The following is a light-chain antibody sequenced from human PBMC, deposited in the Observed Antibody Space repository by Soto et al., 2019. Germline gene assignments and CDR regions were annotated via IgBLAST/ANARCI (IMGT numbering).Light chain of an antibody. V-gene: IGKV3-20*01. Sequence: EIVMTQSPGTLSLSPGERATLSCRASQSVSSSYLAWYQQKPGQAPRLLIYGASSRATGISDRFSGSGSATDFPLTISRLEPEDFAVFFCQQYGSSPLTFGGGTKVEIK. J-gene: IGKJ4*01. CDR2: GAS. CDR1: QSVSSSY. CDR3: QQYGSSPLT.